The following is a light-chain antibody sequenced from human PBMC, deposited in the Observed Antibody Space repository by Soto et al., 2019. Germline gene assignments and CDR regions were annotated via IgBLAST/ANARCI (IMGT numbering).Light chain of an antibody. J-gene: IGKJ3*01. CDR3: QQRSNWLFT. CDR2: DAS. CDR1: QSVSSY. Sequence: EIVLTQSPATLSLSPGERATLSCRASQSVSSYLAWYQQKPGQAPRLLIYDASNRATGIPARFSGSGSGTGFTLTISSLEPEDFAVYYCQQRSNWLFTFGPGTKVYIK. V-gene: IGKV3-11*01.